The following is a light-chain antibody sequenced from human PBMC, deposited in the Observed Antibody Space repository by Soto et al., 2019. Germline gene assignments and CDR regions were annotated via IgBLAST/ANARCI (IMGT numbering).Light chain of an antibody. V-gene: IGKV1-5*03. Sequence: DVLMTQSPYTLSVSLGDRVTISCRASQRTSGWSGCYQQTTGKAPHLLIYEASSVEGGVPSRCSGSGSETEFPLTISSLQPDDSATYCCQQYSILYTFGQGTKVDIK. CDR3: QQYSILYT. CDR2: EAS. CDR1: QRTSGW. J-gene: IGKJ2*01.